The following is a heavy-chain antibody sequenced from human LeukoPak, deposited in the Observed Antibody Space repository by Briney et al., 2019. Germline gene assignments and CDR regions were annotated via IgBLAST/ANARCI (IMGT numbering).Heavy chain of an antibody. CDR3: ARGLESSGWYGMDV. CDR2: INTSGATT. CDR1: GYTFSLHY. D-gene: IGHD6-19*01. J-gene: IGHJ6*02. Sequence: ASVTVSFTTSGYTFSLHYIHWVRQAPGQGLEWLGIINTSGATTRYGQNFKGRVTATRDTSTSTVYMEMSSLNSEDTAVYYCARGLESSGWYGMDVWGQGTTIIVSS. V-gene: IGHV1-46*01.